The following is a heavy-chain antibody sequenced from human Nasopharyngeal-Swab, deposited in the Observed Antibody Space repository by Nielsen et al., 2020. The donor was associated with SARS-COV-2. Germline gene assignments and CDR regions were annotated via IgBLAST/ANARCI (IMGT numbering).Heavy chain of an antibody. CDR2: IKQDGSEQ. V-gene: IGHV3-7*01. D-gene: IGHD3-10*01. J-gene: IGHJ4*02. CDR1: RFTFRDYW. Sequence: GGSLRLSCVASRFTFRDYWMSWVRQAPAKGLEWVASIKQDGSEQNYVDSVKGRFTISRDNAKNSLFLQMDSLRTEDTAFYYCARVGGRTSPMGSWGQGTLVTVSS. CDR3: ARVGGRTSPMGS.